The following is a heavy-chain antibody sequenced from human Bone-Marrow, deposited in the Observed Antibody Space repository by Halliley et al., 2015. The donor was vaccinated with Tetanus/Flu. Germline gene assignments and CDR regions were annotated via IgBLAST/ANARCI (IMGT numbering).Heavy chain of an antibody. V-gene: IGHV4-59*01. Sequence: TLSLTCTVSGDSLNSYFWNWIRQPPGKGLEWIGYIYDSETTKYNPSLRSRVTISADTSKNQFSLTVTSVTPADTAVYFCARLPSVRIAVGRGYSGMDVWGQGTTVSVSS. CDR2: IYDSETT. CDR3: ARLPSVRIAVGRGYSGMDV. CDR1: GDSLNSYF. D-gene: IGHD6-19*01. J-gene: IGHJ6*02.